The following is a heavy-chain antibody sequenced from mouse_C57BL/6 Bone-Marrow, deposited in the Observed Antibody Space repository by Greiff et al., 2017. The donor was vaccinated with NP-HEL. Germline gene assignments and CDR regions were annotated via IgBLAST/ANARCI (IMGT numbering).Heavy chain of an antibody. D-gene: IGHD1-1*01. Sequence: VKLQESGPELVKPGASVKISCKASGYAFSSSWMNWVKQRPGKGLEWIGRIYPGDGDTNYNGKFKGKATLTADKSSSTAYMQLSSLTSEDSAVYFCARSLLLLRLDYWGQGTTLTVSS. CDR3: ARSLLLLRLDY. CDR2: IYPGDGDT. V-gene: IGHV1-82*01. J-gene: IGHJ2*01. CDR1: GYAFSSSW.